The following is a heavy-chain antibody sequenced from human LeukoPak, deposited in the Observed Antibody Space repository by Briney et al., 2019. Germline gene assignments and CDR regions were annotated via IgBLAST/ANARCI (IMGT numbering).Heavy chain of an antibody. J-gene: IGHJ6*02. CDR1: GFTFRSYK. CDR3: SRGHYGMDV. Sequence: GGSLRLSCAASGFTFRSYKMNWVRQAPGKGLEWVSYISSSSLTTYYADSVKGRFTISRDNAKNSVYLQMDSLRVEDTAVYYCSRGHYGMDVWGQGTTVIVSS. V-gene: IGHV3-48*04. CDR2: ISSSSLTT.